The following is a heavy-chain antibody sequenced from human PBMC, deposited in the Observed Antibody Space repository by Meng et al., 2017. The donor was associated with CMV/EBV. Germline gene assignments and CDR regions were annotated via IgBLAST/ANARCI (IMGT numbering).Heavy chain of an antibody. J-gene: IGHJ6*02. V-gene: IGHV1-69*05. CDR1: GDTFSSYA. D-gene: IGHD6-13*01. CDR3: ARGRRWGSAAGTYMYYYYGMDV. CDR2: IIPIFGTA. Sequence: SVKVSCKASGDTFSSYAISWVRQAPGQGLEWMGGIIPIFGTANYAQKFQGRVTITTDESTSTAYMELSSLRSEDTAVYYCARGRRWGSAAGTYMYYYYGMDVWGQGTTVTVSS.